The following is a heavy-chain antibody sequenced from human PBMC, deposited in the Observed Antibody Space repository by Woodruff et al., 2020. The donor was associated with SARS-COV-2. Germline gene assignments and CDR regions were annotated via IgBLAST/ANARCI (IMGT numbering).Heavy chain of an antibody. J-gene: IGHJ4*02. CDR3: AKFDSQLDYFDY. V-gene: IGHV3-23*01. D-gene: IGHD3-9*01. CDR2: AGST. Sequence: AGSTYYADSVKGRFTISRDNSKNTLYLQMNSLRAEDTAVYYCAKFDSQLDYFDYWGQGTLVTVSS.